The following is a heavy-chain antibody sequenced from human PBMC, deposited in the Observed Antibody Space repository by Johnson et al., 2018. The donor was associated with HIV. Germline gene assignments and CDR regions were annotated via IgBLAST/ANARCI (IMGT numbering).Heavy chain of an antibody. CDR2: IRSKINNYAT. Sequence: VQLVESGGGVVQPGRSLRLSCAASVFTFSNYAMHWVRQAPGKGLAWVGRIRSKINNYATEYAVSVKGRFIISRDDSENMAYLQLKSLKTEDTAVYYCSRLVNYYDSRGYYVPGALDIWGQGTTVTVSS. CDR3: SRLVNYYDSRGYYVPGALDI. D-gene: IGHD3-22*01. V-gene: IGHV3-73*01. J-gene: IGHJ3*02. CDR1: VFTFSNYA.